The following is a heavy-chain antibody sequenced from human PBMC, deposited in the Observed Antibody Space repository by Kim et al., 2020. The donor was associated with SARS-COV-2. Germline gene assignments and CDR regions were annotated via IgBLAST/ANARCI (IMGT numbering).Heavy chain of an antibody. CDR2: IYSGGST. V-gene: IGHV3-53*01. J-gene: IGHJ5*02. Sequence: GGSLRLSCAASGFTVSSNYMSWVRQAPGKGLEWVSVIYSGGSTYYADSVKGRFTISRDNSKNTLYLQMNSLRAEDTAVYYCARDSTHGVSRWFDPWGQGTLVTVSS. D-gene: IGHD4-17*01. CDR1: GFTVSSNY. CDR3: ARDSTHGVSRWFDP.